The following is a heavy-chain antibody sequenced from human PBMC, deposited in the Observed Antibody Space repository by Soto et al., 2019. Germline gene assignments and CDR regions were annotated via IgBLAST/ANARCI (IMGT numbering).Heavy chain of an antibody. D-gene: IGHD2-21*02. J-gene: IGHJ4*02. CDR3: ARQRTSVVTKAYFDV. V-gene: IGHV4-39*01. Sequence: SETLAVTCTFTGDSISIRSYDWGWIRQPPGKGLEWIGSIYYSGSTYNNPSLRSRVSMSIDTSKDQFSLKLKSVTAADTALYFCARQRTSVVTKAYFDVWGPGSMVTVSS. CDR2: IYYSGST. CDR1: GDSISIRSYD.